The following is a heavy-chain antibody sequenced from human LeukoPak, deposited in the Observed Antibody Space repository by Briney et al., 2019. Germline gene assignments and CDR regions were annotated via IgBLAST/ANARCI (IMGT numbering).Heavy chain of an antibody. CDR3: ARIVGASDY. Sequence: SETLSLTCTVSGGSISSSSYYWGWIRQPPGKGLEWIGSIYYSGSTYYNPSLKSRVTISVDTSKNQFSLKLSSVTAADTVVYYCARIVGASDYWGQGTLVTVSS. D-gene: IGHD1-26*01. CDR1: GGSISSSSYY. V-gene: IGHV4-39*01. J-gene: IGHJ4*02. CDR2: IYYSGST.